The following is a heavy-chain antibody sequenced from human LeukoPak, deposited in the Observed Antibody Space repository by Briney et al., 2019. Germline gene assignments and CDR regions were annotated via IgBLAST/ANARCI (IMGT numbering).Heavy chain of an antibody. J-gene: IGHJ5*02. D-gene: IGHD6-13*01. Sequence: GGSLRLSCAASGFTFSSYGMHWVRQAPGKGLEWVAVISYDGSNKYYADSVKGRFTISRDNSKNTLYLQMNSLRAEDTAVYYCAKSWSAIAAAGIGWFDPWGPGTPVTVAS. CDR3: AKSWSAIAAAGIGWFDP. V-gene: IGHV3-30*18. CDR2: ISYDGSNK. CDR1: GFTFSSYG.